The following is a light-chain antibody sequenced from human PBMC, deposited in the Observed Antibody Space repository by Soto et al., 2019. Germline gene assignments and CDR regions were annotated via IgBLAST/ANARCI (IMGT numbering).Light chain of an antibody. CDR1: QSVSGW. CDR3: QQYETFSGT. V-gene: IGKV1-5*01. J-gene: IGKJ1*01. Sequence: DIQITQSPSTLSASVGDTVTVTCRASQSVSGWLAWYQQKPGEAPKVLIYDASALPRGVPSRFSGSGSGTKCTLTIASLQPDDFATYYCQQYETFSGTFGPGTKVDIK. CDR2: DAS.